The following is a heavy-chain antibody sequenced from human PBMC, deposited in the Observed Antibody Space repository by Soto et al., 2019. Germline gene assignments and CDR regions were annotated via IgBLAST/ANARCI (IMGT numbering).Heavy chain of an antibody. CDR2: ISYDGSNK. J-gene: IGHJ2*01. V-gene: IGHV3-30-3*01. CDR3: ARDLLWGTAMVLCYFDL. D-gene: IGHD5-18*01. CDR1: GFTFSSYA. Sequence: QVQLVESGGGVVQPGRSLRLSCAASGFTFSSYAMHWVRQAPGKGLEWVAVISYDGSNKYYADSVKGRFTISRDNSKNTLYLQMNSLRGEDTAVYYCARDLLWGTAMVLCYFDLWGRGTLVTVSS.